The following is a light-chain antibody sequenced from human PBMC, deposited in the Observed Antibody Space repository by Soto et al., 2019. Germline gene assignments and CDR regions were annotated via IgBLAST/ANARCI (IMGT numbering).Light chain of an antibody. Sequence: QYVLTHPRSLSWSPGHAVTISCTGTSNDVGGYNFVSWYQQHPGKVPKLIIYDVNIRPSGVPDRFSASKSGITASLTISGLQAEDEADYYCCSYVGSDSYFVFGSGTKVTVL. CDR3: CSYVGSDSYFV. CDR1: SNDVGGYNF. CDR2: DVN. J-gene: IGLJ1*01. V-gene: IGLV2-11*01.